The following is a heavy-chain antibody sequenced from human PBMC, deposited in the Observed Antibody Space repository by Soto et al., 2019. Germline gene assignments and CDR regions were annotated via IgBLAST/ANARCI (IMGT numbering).Heavy chain of an antibody. D-gene: IGHD2-2*01. CDR3: ARGPLGYCSSTSCFYFDY. J-gene: IGHJ4*02. CDR2: ISGSGGST. CDR1: GFTFSSYA. V-gene: IGHV3-23*01. Sequence: PGGSLRISCAVSGFTFSSYAMSWVRQAPGKGLEWVSAISGSGGSTYYADSVKGRFTISRDNSKNTLYLQMNSLRAEDTAVYYCARGPLGYCSSTSCFYFDYWGQGTLVTVSS.